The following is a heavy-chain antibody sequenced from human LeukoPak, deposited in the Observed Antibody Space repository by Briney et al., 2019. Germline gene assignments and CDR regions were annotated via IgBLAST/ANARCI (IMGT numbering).Heavy chain of an antibody. J-gene: IGHJ3*02. CDR1: GFTFSYYT. CDR2: ISYDGSNK. D-gene: IGHD3-10*02. V-gene: IGHV3-30-3*01. CDR3: ARSILFMSADAFDI. Sequence: SGGSLRLSCAASGFTFSYYTMHCVRQAPGKGLEWVAFISYDGSNKDYADSVKGRFTISRDNSKKTLYLQMNTLRAEDTAVYYCARSILFMSADAFDIWGQGTMVTVSS.